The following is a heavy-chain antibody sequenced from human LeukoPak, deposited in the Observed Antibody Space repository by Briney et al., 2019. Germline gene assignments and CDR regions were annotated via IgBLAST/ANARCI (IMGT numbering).Heavy chain of an antibody. J-gene: IGHJ4*02. Sequence: PGRSLRLSCAASGFTFSSYGMHWVRQAPGKGLEWVAVIWYDGSNKYYADSVKGRFTISRDNSKNTLYLQMNSLRAEDTAVYYYAKSGSYGYSYFDYWGQGTLVTVSS. D-gene: IGHD5-18*01. CDR2: IWYDGSNK. CDR3: AKSGSYGYSYFDY. CDR1: GFTFSSYG. V-gene: IGHV3-33*06.